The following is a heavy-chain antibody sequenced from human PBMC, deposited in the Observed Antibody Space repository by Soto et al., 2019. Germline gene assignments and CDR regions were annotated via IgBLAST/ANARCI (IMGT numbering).Heavy chain of an antibody. D-gene: IGHD3-16*02. Sequence: GGSLRLSCAASGFTFSSYAMSWVRQAPGKGLEWVSAISGSGGSTYYADSVKGRFTISRDNSKNTLYLQMNSLRAEDTAVYYCAKDYDYIWGSYRSPPHWGQGTLVTVSS. V-gene: IGHV3-23*01. CDR3: AKDYDYIWGSYRSPPH. CDR1: GFTFSSYA. CDR2: ISGSGGST. J-gene: IGHJ4*02.